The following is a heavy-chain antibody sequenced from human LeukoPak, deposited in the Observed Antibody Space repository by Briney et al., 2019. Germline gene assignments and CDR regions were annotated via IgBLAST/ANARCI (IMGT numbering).Heavy chain of an antibody. J-gene: IGHJ4*02. CDR2: ISGSGGST. CDR1: GFTFSSYA. Sequence: PSGGSLRLSCAASGFTFSSYAMSWVRQAPGKGLEWVSAISGSGGSTYYADSVKGRFTISSDNSKNTPYLQMNSLRAEDTAVYYCAKLRSIHDYWGQGTLVTVSS. CDR3: AKLRSIHDY. D-gene: IGHD5-12*01. V-gene: IGHV3-23*01.